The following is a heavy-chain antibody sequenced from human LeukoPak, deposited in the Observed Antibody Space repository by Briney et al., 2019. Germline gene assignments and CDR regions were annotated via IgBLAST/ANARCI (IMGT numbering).Heavy chain of an antibody. J-gene: IGHJ4*02. D-gene: IGHD2-15*01. V-gene: IGHV5-51*01. Sequence: GESLKICCKGSGYSFTSYWSGWGRQMPGKGLEWMGIIYPGDSDTRYSPSFQGQVTISADKSISTAYLQWSSLKASDTDMYYCARRYCSGGNCYSGFEYWGQGTLLTVSS. CDR2: IYPGDSDT. CDR3: ARRYCSGGNCYSGFEY. CDR1: GYSFTSYW.